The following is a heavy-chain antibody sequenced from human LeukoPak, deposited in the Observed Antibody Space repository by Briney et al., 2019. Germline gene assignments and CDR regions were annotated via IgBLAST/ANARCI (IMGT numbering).Heavy chain of an antibody. Sequence: SETLSLTCVVSGYSISSGYHWGWIRQPPGKGLEWIGSVYRSGTTYYDPSFKSRVTISVDTSKNQISLKVRSVTAADTDMYYCARENWVFDYWGQGILVTVSS. D-gene: IGHD7-27*01. CDR2: VYRSGTT. CDR3: ARENWVFDY. CDR1: GYSISSGYH. V-gene: IGHV4-38-2*02. J-gene: IGHJ4*02.